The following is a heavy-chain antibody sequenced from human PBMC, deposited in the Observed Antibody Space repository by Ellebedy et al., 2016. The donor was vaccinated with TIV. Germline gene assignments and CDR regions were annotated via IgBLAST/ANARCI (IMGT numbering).Heavy chain of an antibody. Sequence: GGSLRLXXAASGFTFSSYSMNWVRQAPGKGLEWVAVIWYDGSNKYYADSVKGRFTISRDNVKNSFDLQINSLRTEDTAMYYCARDGSTSYGGPFDIWGQGTTITV. CDR1: GFTFSSYS. CDR3: ARDGSTSYGGPFDI. V-gene: IGHV3-33*08. D-gene: IGHD6-13*01. J-gene: IGHJ3*02. CDR2: IWYDGSNK.